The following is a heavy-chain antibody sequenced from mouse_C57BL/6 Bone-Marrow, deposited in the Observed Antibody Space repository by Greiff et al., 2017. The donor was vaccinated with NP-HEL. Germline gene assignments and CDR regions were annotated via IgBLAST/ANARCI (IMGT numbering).Heavy chain of an antibody. CDR2: IYPRSGNT. Sequence: QVQLQQSGAELARPGASVKLSCKASGYTFTSYGICWVKQRTGQGLEWIGEIYPRSGNTYYNEKFKGKATLTADKSSSTAYMELRSLTSEDSAVYFCAIYGYDVYYAMDYWGQGTSVTVSS. CDR3: AIYGYDVYYAMDY. V-gene: IGHV1-81*01. J-gene: IGHJ4*01. CDR1: GYTFTSYG. D-gene: IGHD2-2*01.